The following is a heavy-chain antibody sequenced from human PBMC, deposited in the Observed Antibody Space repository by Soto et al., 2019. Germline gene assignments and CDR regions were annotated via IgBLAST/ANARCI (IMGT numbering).Heavy chain of an antibody. CDR1: GFTFSSYG. J-gene: IGHJ4*02. V-gene: IGHV3-30*18. CDR3: AKSIGGAPHYFDY. CDR2: ISYDGSNK. Sequence: GGSLRLSCAASGFTFSSYGMHWVRQAPGKGLEWVAVISYDGSNKYYADSVKGRFTISRDNSKNTLYLQMNSLRAEDTAVYYYAKSIGGAPHYFDYWGQGTLVTVSS. D-gene: IGHD2-15*01.